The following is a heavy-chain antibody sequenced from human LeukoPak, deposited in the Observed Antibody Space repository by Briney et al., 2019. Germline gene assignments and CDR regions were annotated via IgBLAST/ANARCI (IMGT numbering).Heavy chain of an antibody. J-gene: IGHJ3*02. CDR2: IKQDGSEK. CDR3: MGKNYGDYLSPDEPGFYAFDI. V-gene: IGHV3-7*01. CDR1: GFTFSSYW. Sequence: GGSLRLSCAASGFTFSSYWMSWVRQAPGKGLEWVANIKQDGSEKYYVDSVKGRFTISRDNAKNSLYLQMNSLRAEDTAVYYCMGKNYGDYLSPDEPGFYAFDIWGQGTMVTVSS. D-gene: IGHD4-17*01.